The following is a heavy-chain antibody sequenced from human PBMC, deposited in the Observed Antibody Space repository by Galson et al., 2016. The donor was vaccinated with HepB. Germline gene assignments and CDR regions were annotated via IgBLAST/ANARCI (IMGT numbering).Heavy chain of an antibody. CDR1: GYTFINYY. D-gene: IGHD3-10*01. CDR3: ARDRRGMVRGLIGGSDY. J-gene: IGHJ4*02. V-gene: IGHV1-46*01. Sequence: SVKVSCKASGYTFINYYMHWVRQAPGQGLEWMGIVNPRTGSTSYAQKFQDRVTVTRDTSTSTVYMELSSLRSEDTAVYYCARDRRGMVRGLIGGSDYWGQGTRVTVSS. CDR2: VNPRTGST.